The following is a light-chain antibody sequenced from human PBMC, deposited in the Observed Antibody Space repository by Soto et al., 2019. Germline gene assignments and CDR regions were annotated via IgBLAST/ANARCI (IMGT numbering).Light chain of an antibody. CDR2: ELT. CDR3: SSYAGSNNFV. J-gene: IGLJ1*01. Sequence: SALTQPPSVSGSPGQSVTISCTGTSSDVGAYNYVSWYQQHPGKAPKLVIYELTKRPSGVPDRFSGSKSGDTASLTVSGLQAEDEADYYCSSYAGSNNFVFGTGTKVTVL. CDR1: SSDVGAYNY. V-gene: IGLV2-8*01.